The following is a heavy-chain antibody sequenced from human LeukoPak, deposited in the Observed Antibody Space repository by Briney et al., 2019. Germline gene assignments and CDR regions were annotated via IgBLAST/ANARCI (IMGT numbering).Heavy chain of an antibody. Sequence: GGSLRLSCAASGFTVGNNYMSWVRQAPGKGLEWVSVIYSGFKTYYADSVKGRFTISIDNSKNTVYLQMNTLRTEDTAMYYCARSAVGTTPWIQHWGQGTLVTVSS. CDR2: IYSGFKT. V-gene: IGHV3-66*01. CDR1: GFTVGNNY. CDR3: ARSAVGTTPWIQH. D-gene: IGHD1-14*01. J-gene: IGHJ1*01.